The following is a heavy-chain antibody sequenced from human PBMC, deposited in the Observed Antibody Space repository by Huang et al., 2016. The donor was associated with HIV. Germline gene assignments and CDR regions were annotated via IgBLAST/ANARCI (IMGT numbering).Heavy chain of an antibody. CDR3: ARAKDTWDAYDI. D-gene: IGHD5-18*01. J-gene: IGHJ3*02. V-gene: IGHV3-30-3*01. CDR2: ISNDGSNN. Sequence: QVQLVESGGGVVQPGRSLRLSCAASGFPFNNHAMHWVRQAPGKGLEWVASISNDGSNNYYADSVKGRFTISRDSSKGTLFLHMTSLRTEDTAVYYCARAKDTWDAYDIWGQGTMVIVSS. CDR1: GFPFNNHA.